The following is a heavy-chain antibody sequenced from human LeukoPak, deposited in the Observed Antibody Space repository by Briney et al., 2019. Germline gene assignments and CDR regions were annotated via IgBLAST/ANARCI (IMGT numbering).Heavy chain of an antibody. J-gene: IGHJ5*02. Sequence: GGSPRLSCAASGFTFSSYSMNWVRQAPGKGLEWVSSISSSSSYIYYADSVKGRFTISRDNAKNSMYLQMNSLRAEDTAVYYCAREYCSSTSCSPAFDPWGQGTLVTVSS. V-gene: IGHV3-21*01. D-gene: IGHD2-2*01. CDR2: ISSSSSYI. CDR3: AREYCSSTSCSPAFDP. CDR1: GFTFSSYS.